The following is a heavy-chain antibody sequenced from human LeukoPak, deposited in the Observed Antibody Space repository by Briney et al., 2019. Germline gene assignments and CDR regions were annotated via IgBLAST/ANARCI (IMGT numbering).Heavy chain of an antibody. Sequence: PSETLSLTCTVSGYSISSGNYWGWIRQSPGKGLEWIGNIYHSGTTYYNPPLKSRVTISVDKSKNQFSLKLSSVTAADPAVYSCARGYGGLVDYWGQGSLVTVSS. CDR1: GYSISSGNY. CDR3: ARGYGGLVDY. V-gene: IGHV4-38-2*02. D-gene: IGHD4-23*01. J-gene: IGHJ4*02. CDR2: IYHSGTT.